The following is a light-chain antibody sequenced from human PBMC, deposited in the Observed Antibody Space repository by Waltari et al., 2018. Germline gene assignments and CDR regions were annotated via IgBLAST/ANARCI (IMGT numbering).Light chain of an antibody. Sequence: DIQMTQSPSTLSASVGDRVTLTCRARQSISSWLAWYQQKTGKAPKLLIYKASTLESGVPSRFSGSGSGTEFTLTISSLQPDDFATYYCQQYHSYSLTFGGGTKVEIK. J-gene: IGKJ4*01. CDR1: QSISSW. V-gene: IGKV1-5*03. CDR3: QQYHSYSLT. CDR2: KAS.